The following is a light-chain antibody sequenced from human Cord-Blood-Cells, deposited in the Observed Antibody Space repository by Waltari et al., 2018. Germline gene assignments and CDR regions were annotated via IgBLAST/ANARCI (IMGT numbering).Light chain of an antibody. CDR3: MQCTHWPYT. CDR2: KVS. J-gene: IGKJ2*01. V-gene: IGKV2-30*02. Sequence: DVVMTQSRLYLPVTLGQPTSISCRSSQSLVHSDGNTYLIWFQQRPGQSPRRLIYKVSNRDSGVPDKFSGSGSGTNFTLKISRVEAEDVGVYYCMQCTHWPYTFGQGTKLEIK. CDR1: QSLVHSDGNTY.